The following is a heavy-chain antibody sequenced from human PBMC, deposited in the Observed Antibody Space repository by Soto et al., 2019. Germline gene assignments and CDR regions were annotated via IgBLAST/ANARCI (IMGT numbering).Heavy chain of an antibody. CDR1: GGTFSSYT. J-gene: IGHJ4*02. CDR2: IIPILGIV. Sequence: SVKVSCKASGGTFSSYTISWVRQAPGQGLEWMGRIIPILGIVNYAQKFQGRVTITADKSTSTAYMELSSLRSEDTAVYYCAREEEGCTNGVCLYYFDYWGQGTLVTVSS. D-gene: IGHD2-8*01. CDR3: AREEEGCTNGVCLYYFDY. V-gene: IGHV1-69*04.